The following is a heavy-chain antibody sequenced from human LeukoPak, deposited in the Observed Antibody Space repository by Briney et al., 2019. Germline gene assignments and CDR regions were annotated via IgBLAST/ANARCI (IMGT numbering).Heavy chain of an antibody. V-gene: IGHV3-9*01. Sequence: GGSLRLSCAASGFTFDDYAMHWVRQAPGKGLEWVSGISWNSGSIGYADSVKGRFTISRDNAKNSLYLQMNSLRAEDTALYYCAKAYYYDSSGYYHEAFDIWGQGTMVTVSS. D-gene: IGHD3-22*01. J-gene: IGHJ3*02. CDR2: ISWNSGSI. CDR1: GFTFDDYA. CDR3: AKAYYYDSSGYYHEAFDI.